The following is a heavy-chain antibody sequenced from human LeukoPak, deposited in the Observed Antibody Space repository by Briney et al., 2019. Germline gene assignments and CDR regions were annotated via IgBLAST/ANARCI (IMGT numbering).Heavy chain of an antibody. V-gene: IGHV1-18*01. J-gene: IGHJ4*02. D-gene: IGHD5-18*01. CDR3: ARVDTAMASPDY. CDR2: ISAYNGNT. CDR1: GYTFTNYD. Sequence: ASVKVSCKASGYTFTNYDVNWVRQAPGQGLEWMGWISAYNGNTQYARKLQGRVTLATDTSTSTAYMELTSLRSDDTAVYYCARVDTAMASPDYWGQGTLVTVSS.